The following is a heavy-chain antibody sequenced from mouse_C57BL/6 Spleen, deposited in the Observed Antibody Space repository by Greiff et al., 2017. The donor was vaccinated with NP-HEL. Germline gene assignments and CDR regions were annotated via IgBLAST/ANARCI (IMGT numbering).Heavy chain of an antibody. CDR3: AYYGSSHYYAIDY. J-gene: IGHJ4*01. CDR2: IDPSDSYT. Sequence: QVQLKQPGAELVKPGASVKLSCKASGYTFTSYWMQWVKQRPGQGLEWIGEIDPSDSYTNYNQKFKSKATLTVDTPSSTAYMQLSSLTSEDSAVYYCAYYGSSHYYAIDYWGQGTSVTVSS. V-gene: IGHV1-50*01. D-gene: IGHD1-1*01. CDR1: GYTFTSYW.